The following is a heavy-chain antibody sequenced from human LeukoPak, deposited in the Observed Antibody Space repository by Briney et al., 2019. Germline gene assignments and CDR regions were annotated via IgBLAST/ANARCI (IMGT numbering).Heavy chain of an antibody. CDR3: ARGDRYSSSSYVDY. V-gene: IGHV1-18*01. CDR1: GYTFTSYG. J-gene: IGHJ4*02. CDR2: ISAYNGNT. Sequence: ASVKVSCKASGYTFTSYGISWVRQAPGQGLKWMGWISAYNGNTNYAQKLQGRVTMTTDTSTSTAYIELRRLRSDDTAVYYCARGDRYSSSSYVDYWGQGTPVTVSS. D-gene: IGHD6-6*01.